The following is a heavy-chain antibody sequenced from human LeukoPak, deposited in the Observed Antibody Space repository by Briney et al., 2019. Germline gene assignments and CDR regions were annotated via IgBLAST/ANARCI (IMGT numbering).Heavy chain of an antibody. J-gene: IGHJ4*02. Sequence: GGSLRLSCAASGFTFSSYAMHWVRQAPGKGLEYVSAISSNGGSTYYANSVKGRFTISRDNSKNTLYLQMGSLRAEDMAVYYCARALEWELPIDYWGRGTLVTVSS. D-gene: IGHD1-26*01. CDR2: ISSNGGST. CDR3: ARALEWELPIDY. V-gene: IGHV3-64*01. CDR1: GFTFSSYA.